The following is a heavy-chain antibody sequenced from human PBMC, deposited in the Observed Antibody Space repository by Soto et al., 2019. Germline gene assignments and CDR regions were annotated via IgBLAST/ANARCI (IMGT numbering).Heavy chain of an antibody. CDR3: ARLSRASFALDV. CDR1: GYNFITDW. CDR2: IDPTDSYT. D-gene: IGHD3-16*01. V-gene: IGHV5-10-1*01. J-gene: IGHJ6*02. Sequence: GEYLKISCKGSGYNFITDWISWVRQMPGKGLEWMGRIDPTDSYTKYSPSFEGHVTISADKSISTAYLQWSSLKASDSAVYYCARLSRASFALDVWGQGTTVTVSS.